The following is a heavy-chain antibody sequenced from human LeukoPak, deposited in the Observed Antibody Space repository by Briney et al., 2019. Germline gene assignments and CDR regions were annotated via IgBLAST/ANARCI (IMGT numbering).Heavy chain of an antibody. V-gene: IGHV4-34*01. J-gene: IGHJ4*02. CDR1: GGSFSGYY. CDR2: INHSGST. D-gene: IGHD6-6*01. CDR3: ARGYIAARVGCYFDY. Sequence: PSETLSLTCAVYGGSFSGYYWSWIRQPPGKGLEWIGEINHSGSTNYNPSLKSRVTISVDTSKNQFSLKLSSVTAADTAVYYCARGYIAARVGCYFDYWGQGTLVTVSS.